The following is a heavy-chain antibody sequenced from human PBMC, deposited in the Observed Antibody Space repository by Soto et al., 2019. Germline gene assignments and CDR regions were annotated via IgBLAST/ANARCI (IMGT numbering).Heavy chain of an antibody. D-gene: IGHD2-8*01. CDR2: MYHGGRT. Sequence: SDTLSLTCTVSGDSVTNYFWSWMRQPPGKGLEWIGHMYHGGRTNYSPSLKSRVTMSLDSPKNQFSLNLSSVTAADTAVYFCARDPGYCTNGVCPIFDFWGQGVLVTVSS. J-gene: IGHJ4*02. CDR1: GDSVTNYF. CDR3: ARDPGYCTNGVCPIFDF. V-gene: IGHV4-59*02.